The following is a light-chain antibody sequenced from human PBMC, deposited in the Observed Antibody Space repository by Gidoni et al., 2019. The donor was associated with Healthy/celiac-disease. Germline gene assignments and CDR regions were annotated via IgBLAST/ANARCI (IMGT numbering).Light chain of an antibody. CDR2: DAS. J-gene: IGKJ5*01. V-gene: IGKV3-11*01. CDR3: QQRSNWIT. Sequence: EIVLTQSPATLSLSPGERATLPCRASQSVSSYLAWYQHKPGQAPRLLIYDASNRATGIPARFSGSGSGTDFTLSISSLEPEDFAVYYCQQRSNWITFGQGTRLEIK. CDR1: QSVSSY.